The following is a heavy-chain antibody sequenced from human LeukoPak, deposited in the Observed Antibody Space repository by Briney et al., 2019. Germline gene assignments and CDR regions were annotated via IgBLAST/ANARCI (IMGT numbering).Heavy chain of an antibody. CDR3: ARDRYTSI. D-gene: IGHD3-16*02. Sequence: GGSLRLSCAASGFTFSNSWMSWVRQAPGKGLEWMANIKQDGSETHYVDSVKGRFTISRDNAKNSLYLQMNSLRAEDTAVYYCARDRYTSIWGQGTMVTVFS. V-gene: IGHV3-7*01. J-gene: IGHJ3*02. CDR1: GFTFSNSW. CDR2: IKQDGSET.